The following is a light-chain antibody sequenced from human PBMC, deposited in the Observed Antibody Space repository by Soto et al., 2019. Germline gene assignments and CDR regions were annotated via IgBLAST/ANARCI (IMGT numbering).Light chain of an antibody. J-gene: IGKJ4*01. Sequence: DIQMTQSPSSLSASVGDRVTITCRASQSITTYLNWYRQKPGKAPKLLIYAASSLQSGVPSRFSGSGPEKEFTLTIRSPPPEDFATYFCHQIYSAPLTFGGGTKVDI. CDR3: HQIYSAPLT. CDR1: QSITTY. CDR2: AAS. V-gene: IGKV1-39*01.